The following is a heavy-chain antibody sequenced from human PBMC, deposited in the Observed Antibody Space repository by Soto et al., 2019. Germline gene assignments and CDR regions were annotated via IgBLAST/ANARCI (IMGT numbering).Heavy chain of an antibody. V-gene: IGHV2-5*02. CDR2: IYWDDDR. D-gene: IGHD5-12*01. CDR3: AQQKESGYIRFDY. CDR1: GFSLTANGVA. J-gene: IGHJ4*02. Sequence: QITLKESGPTLVKPTQTLTLTCTVSGFSLTANGVAVGWIRQPPGKALEWLALIYWDDDRRYTPSLAARLTIKHYASRNQVVLTMTSVDPVGGGTYFGAQQKESGYIRFDYWGRGTLVTVAS.